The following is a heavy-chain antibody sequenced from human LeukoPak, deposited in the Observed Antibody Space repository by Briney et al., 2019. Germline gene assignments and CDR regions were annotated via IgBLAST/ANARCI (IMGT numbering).Heavy chain of an antibody. Sequence: GGSLRLSCAASGFTFSSYEMNWVRQAPGKGLEWVSYISSSGSTIYYADSVKGRFTISRDNAKNSLYLQMNSLRAEDTAVYYCAREAVGYYYDSSGQIDYWGQGTLVTVSS. D-gene: IGHD3-22*01. V-gene: IGHV3-48*03. CDR2: ISSSGSTI. CDR3: AREAVGYYYDSSGQIDY. J-gene: IGHJ4*02. CDR1: GFTFSSYE.